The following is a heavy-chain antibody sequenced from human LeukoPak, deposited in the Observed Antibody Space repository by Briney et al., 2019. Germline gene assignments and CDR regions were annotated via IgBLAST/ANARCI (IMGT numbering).Heavy chain of an antibody. CDR3: ARGDEYSSSSVGDY. J-gene: IGHJ4*02. CDR2: MYSGGST. V-gene: IGHV3-66*01. CDR1: GFTFSNYW. Sequence: GGSLRLSCAASGFTFSNYWMTWVRQAPGKGLEWVSVMYSGGSTFYGDSVKGRFTISRDNSMNTLYLQMNSLRVDDTAVYYCARGDEYSSSSVGDYWGQGTLVTVSS. D-gene: IGHD6-6*01.